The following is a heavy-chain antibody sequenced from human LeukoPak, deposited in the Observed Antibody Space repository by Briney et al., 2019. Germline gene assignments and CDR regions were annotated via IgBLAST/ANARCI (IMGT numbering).Heavy chain of an antibody. CDR3: ARGITIFGVVSMDV. J-gene: IGHJ6*02. V-gene: IGHV3-21*01. CDR2: ISFSSDYI. CDR1: GFTFSTYS. Sequence: NAGGSLRLSCAASGFTFSTYSMNWVRLAPGKGLEWVSSISFSSDYIYYADSVKGRFTISRDNARNSLYLQMNSLRAEDAAVYYCARGITIFGVVSMDVWGQGTTVTVSS. D-gene: IGHD3-3*01.